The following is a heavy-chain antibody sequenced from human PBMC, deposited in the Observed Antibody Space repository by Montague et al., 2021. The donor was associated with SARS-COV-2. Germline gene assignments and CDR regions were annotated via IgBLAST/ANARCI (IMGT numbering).Heavy chain of an antibody. CDR1: GGSISSGSYY. D-gene: IGHD5-24*01. CDR3: ARAVTERVARTATITPGAFDI. V-gene: IGHV4-61*02. Sequence: TLSLTCTVSGGSISSGSYYWSWIRQPAGKGLEWIGRIHTSGGTNSXPSLKSRATISVDTSKNQFSLKLGSVTAADTAVYYCARAVTERVARTATITPGAFDIWGQGTMVIVSS. CDR2: IHTSGGT. J-gene: IGHJ3*02.